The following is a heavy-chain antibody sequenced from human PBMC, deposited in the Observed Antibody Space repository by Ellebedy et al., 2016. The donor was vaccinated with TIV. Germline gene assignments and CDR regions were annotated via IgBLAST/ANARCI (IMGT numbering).Heavy chain of an antibody. J-gene: IGHJ3*02. CDR3: ARNSPREYALEI. V-gene: IGHV4-59*02. CDR2: IYYSGIT. CDR1: GDSVSRYY. Sequence: SETLSLXXSVSGDSVSRYYWSWIRQPPGKGLEWIGYIYYSGITDYNPSLKSRVTMSVDTSKNQISLKLNSVTAADTAVYYCARNSPREYALEIWGQGTLVTVSS.